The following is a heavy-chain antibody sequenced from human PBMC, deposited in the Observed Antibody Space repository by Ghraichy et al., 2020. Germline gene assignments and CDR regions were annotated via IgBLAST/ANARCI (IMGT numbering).Heavy chain of an antibody. CDR1: GFTFSSYS. CDR2: ISSSSSYI. Sequence: GESLNISCAASGFTFSSYSMNWVRQAPGKGLEWVSSISSSSSYIYYADSVKGRFTISRDNAKNSLYLQMNSLRAEDTAVYYCARDKHLSGFDYWGQGTLVTVSS. V-gene: IGHV3-21*01. D-gene: IGHD3-10*01. CDR3: ARDKHLSGFDY. J-gene: IGHJ4*02.